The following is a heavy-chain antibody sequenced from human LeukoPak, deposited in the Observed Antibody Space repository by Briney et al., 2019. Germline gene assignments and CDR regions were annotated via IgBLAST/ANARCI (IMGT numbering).Heavy chain of an antibody. J-gene: IGHJ4*02. Sequence: GGSLRLSCAASGFTVSSNYMSWVRQAPGKGLEWVSGISGSGTSTYYADSVKGRFTISRDNSKNTLYLQMNSLRAEDTAVYYCASRNYYDSSGYYYYYFDYWGQGIPVTVSS. D-gene: IGHD3-22*01. CDR1: GFTVSSNY. CDR3: ASRNYYDSSGYYYYYFDY. V-gene: IGHV3-23*01. CDR2: ISGSGTST.